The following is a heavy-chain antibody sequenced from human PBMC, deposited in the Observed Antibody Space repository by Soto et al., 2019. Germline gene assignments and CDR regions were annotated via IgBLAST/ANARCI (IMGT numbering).Heavy chain of an antibody. V-gene: IGHV4-30-2*01. Sequence: QLQLQESGSGLVKPSQTLSLTCAASGGSSSSGGYSWSWIRQPPGKGLEWIGYIYHSGSTYYKPCSQSRVSISVDRSKNQFSMKLSSVTAADTAVYYCAGGIAARPLGYWGQGTLFTVSS. CDR2: IYHSGST. J-gene: IGHJ4*02. D-gene: IGHD6-6*01. CDR1: GGSSSSGGYS. CDR3: AGGIAARPLGY.